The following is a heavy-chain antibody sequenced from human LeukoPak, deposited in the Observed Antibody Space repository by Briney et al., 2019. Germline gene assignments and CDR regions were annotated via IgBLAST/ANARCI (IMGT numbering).Heavy chain of an antibody. CDR2: IYSGGST. CDR1: GFTVSSNY. CDR3: ARGGSSGYYYYYGMDV. Sequence: GGSLRLSCAASGFTVSSNYMSWVRQAPGKGLEWVSVIYSGGSTYYADSVKGRSTISRDNSKNTLYLQMNSLRAEDTAVDYCARGGSSGYYYYYGMDVWGQGTTVTVSS. J-gene: IGHJ6*02. V-gene: IGHV3-66*01. D-gene: IGHD3-22*01.